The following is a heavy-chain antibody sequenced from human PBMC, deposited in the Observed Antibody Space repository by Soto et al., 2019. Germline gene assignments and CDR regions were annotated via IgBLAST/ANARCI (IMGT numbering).Heavy chain of an antibody. V-gene: IGHV3-23*01. CDR1: GFTFSGFTFSSYA. D-gene: IGHD1-1*01. CDR3: AKGGRPPREPFMDV. J-gene: IGHJ6*02. CDR2: ISGTGVST. Sequence: LRLSCAASGFTFSGFTFSSYAMTWVRQAPGKGLEWVSTISGTGVSTYYADSVKGRFTISRDNSRDTLYLRMNSLRAEDTAVYYCAKGGRPPREPFMDVWGQGTTVTVSS.